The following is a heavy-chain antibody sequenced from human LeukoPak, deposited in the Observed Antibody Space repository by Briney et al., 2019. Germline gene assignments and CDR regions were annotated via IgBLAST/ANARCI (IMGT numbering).Heavy chain of an antibody. CDR1: GYTFTSYG. CDR2: ISAYNGNT. D-gene: IGHD5-24*01. Sequence: GASVKVSFKASGYTFTSYGISWVRQAPGQGLEWMGWISAYNGNTNYAQKLQGRVTMTTDTSTSTAYMELRSLRSDDTAVYYCARRDGYTARSYNWFDPWGQGTLVTVSS. V-gene: IGHV1-18*01. CDR3: ARRDGYTARSYNWFDP. J-gene: IGHJ5*02.